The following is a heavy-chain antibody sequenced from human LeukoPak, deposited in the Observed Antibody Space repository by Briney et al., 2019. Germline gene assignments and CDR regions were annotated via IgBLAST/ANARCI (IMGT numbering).Heavy chain of an antibody. CDR3: AVAGSYYRDAFDI. CDR1: GYTLTELS. CDR2: FDPEDGET. J-gene: IGHJ3*02. Sequence: ASVKVSCKVSGYTLTELSMHWVRQAPGEGLEWMGGFDPEDGETIYAQKFQGRVTMTEDTSTDTAYMELSSLRSEDTAVYDCAVAGSYYRDAFDIWGQGTMVTVSS. D-gene: IGHD3-10*01. V-gene: IGHV1-24*01.